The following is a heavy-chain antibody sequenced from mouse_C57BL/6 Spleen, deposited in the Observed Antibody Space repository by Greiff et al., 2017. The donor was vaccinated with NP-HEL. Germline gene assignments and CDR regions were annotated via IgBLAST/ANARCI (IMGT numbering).Heavy chain of an antibody. CDR2: IDPSDSYT. D-gene: IGHD1-1*01. J-gene: IGHJ4*01. CDR1: GYTFTSYW. Sequence: QVQLQQPGAELVKPGASVKLSCKASGYTFTSYWMQWVKQRPGQGLEWIGEIDPSDSYTNYNQKFTGKATLTVDTSSSTAYMQLSSLTSEDSAVYYCARGVTTVAYAMDYWGQGTSVTVSS. V-gene: IGHV1-50*01. CDR3: ARGVTTVAYAMDY.